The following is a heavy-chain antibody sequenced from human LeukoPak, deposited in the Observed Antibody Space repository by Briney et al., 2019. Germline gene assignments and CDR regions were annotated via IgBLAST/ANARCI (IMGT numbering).Heavy chain of an antibody. CDR2: ISAYNGNT. J-gene: IGHJ4*02. Sequence: ASVKVSCKASGYTFTSYGISWVRQAPGQGLEWMGWISAYNGNTNYAQKLQGRVTMTTDTSTSTAYMELRSLRSDDTAVYYCARDTRRMTTRPSSLDYWGQGTLVTVSS. CDR1: GYTFTSYG. V-gene: IGHV1-18*01. D-gene: IGHD4-11*01. CDR3: ARDTRRMTTRPSSLDY.